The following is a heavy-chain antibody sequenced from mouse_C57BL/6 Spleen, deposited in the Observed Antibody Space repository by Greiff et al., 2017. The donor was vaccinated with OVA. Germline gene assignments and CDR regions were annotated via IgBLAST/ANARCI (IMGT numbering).Heavy chain of an antibody. CDR2: IYPSGSET. Sequence: VQLKQPGAELVRPGSSVKLSCKASGYTFTSYWMDWVQQRPGQGLEWIGNIYPSGSETHYYHTFKDKATLTVDKYSSTAYMQLSSLTSEDSAVYYCARSTTVVAKGFAYWGQGTLVTVSA. CDR1: GYTFTSYW. CDR3: ARSTTVVAKGFAY. J-gene: IGHJ3*01. D-gene: IGHD1-1*01. V-gene: IGHV1-61*01.